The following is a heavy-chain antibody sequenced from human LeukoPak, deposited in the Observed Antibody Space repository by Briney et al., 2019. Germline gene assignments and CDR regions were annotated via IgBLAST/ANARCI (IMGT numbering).Heavy chain of an antibody. CDR2: IYHSGST. D-gene: IGHD3-10*01. V-gene: IGHV4-4*02. J-gene: IGHJ4*02. Sequence: SGTLSLTCAVSGGSITSSNWWSWVRQPPGKGLEWIGEIYHSGSTNYNPSLKSRVTISVDKSKNQFSLKLSSVTAADTAVYYCARGGGTMVRGVIILSYFDYWGQGTLVTVSS. CDR1: GGSITSSNW. CDR3: ARGGGTMVRGVIILSYFDY.